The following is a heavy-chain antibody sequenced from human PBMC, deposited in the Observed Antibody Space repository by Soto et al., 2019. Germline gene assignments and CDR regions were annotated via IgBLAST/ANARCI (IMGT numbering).Heavy chain of an antibody. CDR3: ARDNHGMDV. Sequence: LSLTSTVPKGSVSSNSLSWIRQPPGKGLEWIGNIYYSGSTYYNPSLKSRVTISLDTSKNQFSLKLTSVTAADTAMYYCARDNHGMDVWGQGTPATVSS. CDR2: IYYSGST. J-gene: IGHJ6*02. CDR1: KGSVSSNS. V-gene: IGHV4-59*02.